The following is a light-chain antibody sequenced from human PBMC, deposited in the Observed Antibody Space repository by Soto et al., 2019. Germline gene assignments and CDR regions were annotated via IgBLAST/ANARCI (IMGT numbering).Light chain of an antibody. J-gene: IGKJ4*01. Sequence: EIVLTQSPGTLSLSPGEGATLPCRASQSVDSNYLAWYQKKPGQAPRLLIYGASSRATGIPDRFSGSGSGTAFSLTISRLEPEDFAVYYCQQYGSSRNTFGGGTKVEIK. CDR2: GAS. CDR3: QQYGSSRNT. V-gene: IGKV3-20*01. CDR1: QSVDSNY.